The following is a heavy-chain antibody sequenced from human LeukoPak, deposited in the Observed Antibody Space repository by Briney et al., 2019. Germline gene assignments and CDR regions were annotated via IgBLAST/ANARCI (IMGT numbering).Heavy chain of an antibody. J-gene: IGHJ4*02. CDR3: TTYDYGDYSGTDY. Sequence: GGSLRLSCAASGFTFSNAWMSWVRQAPGKGLESVGRIKSKTDGGTTDYAAPVKGRFTISRDDSKNTVYLQMNSLKTEDTAVYYRTTYDYGDYSGTDYWGQGTLVTVSS. CDR2: IKSKTDGGTT. D-gene: IGHD4-17*01. V-gene: IGHV3-15*01. CDR1: GFTFSNAW.